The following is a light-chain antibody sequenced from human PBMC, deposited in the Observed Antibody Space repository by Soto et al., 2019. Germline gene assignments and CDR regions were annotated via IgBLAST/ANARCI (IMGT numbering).Light chain of an antibody. CDR3: ASWDDRLGAVI. J-gene: IGLJ2*01. CDR2: SNN. CDR1: SSNIGGTNY. Sequence: QSMLTQPPSASGTPGQKAFISCSGSSSNIGGTNYAYWYQQLPGAAPKLLMHSNNLRPSGVPERISGSKFGTAASLAISGLRSEDEAVYYCASWDDRLGAVIFGGGTKVTVL. V-gene: IGLV1-47*02.